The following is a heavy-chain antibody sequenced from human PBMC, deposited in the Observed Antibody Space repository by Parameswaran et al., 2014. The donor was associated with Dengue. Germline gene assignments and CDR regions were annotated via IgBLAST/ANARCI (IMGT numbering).Heavy chain of an antibody. CDR3: ARAGAYCGGDCYSPY. CDR2: ISSSGSTV. CDR1: GFTFSNAW. J-gene: IGHJ4*02. Sequence: GESLKISCAASGFTFSNAWMSWVRQAPGKGLEWVSYISSSGSTVYYADSVKGRFTISRDNAKNSLYLQMNSLRAEDTAVYYCARAGAYCGGDCYSPYWGQGTLVTVSS. D-gene: IGHD2-21*01. V-gene: IGHV3-11*04.